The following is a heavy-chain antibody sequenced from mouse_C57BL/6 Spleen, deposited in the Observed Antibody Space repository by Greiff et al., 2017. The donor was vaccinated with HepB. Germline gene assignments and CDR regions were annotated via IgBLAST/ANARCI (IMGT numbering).Heavy chain of an antibody. D-gene: IGHD2-3*01. Sequence: VQLQQSGAELVKPGASVKLSCKASGYTFTEYTIHWVKQRSGQGLEWIGWFYPGSGSIKYNEKFKDKATLTATKSSSTAYMELSRLTSEDAAVYCCARHESPYDPFAYWGQGTLVTVSA. CDR3: ARHESPYDPFAY. CDR1: GYTFTEYT. V-gene: IGHV1-62-2*01. J-gene: IGHJ3*01. CDR2: FYPGSGSI.